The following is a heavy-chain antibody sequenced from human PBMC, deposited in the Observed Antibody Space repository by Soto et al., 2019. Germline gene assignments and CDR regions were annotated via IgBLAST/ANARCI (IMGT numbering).Heavy chain of an antibody. Sequence: SETLSLTCSVSGGSVSSSSYFWSWIRQPPGKGLEWIGYIYYSGSTDYNPSPKSRVTISVDTSKNQFSLKLNSVTAADTAVYYCARDRAFTYGFDSRGKGTLVTVSS. CDR2: IYYSGST. D-gene: IGHD3-10*01. V-gene: IGHV4-61*01. J-gene: IGHJ4*02. CDR1: GGSVSSSSYF. CDR3: ARDRAFTYGFDS.